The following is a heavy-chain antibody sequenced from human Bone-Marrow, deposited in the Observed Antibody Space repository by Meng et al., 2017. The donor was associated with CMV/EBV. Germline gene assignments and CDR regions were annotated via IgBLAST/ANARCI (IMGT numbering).Heavy chain of an antibody. J-gene: IGHJ5*02. Sequence: SETLSLTCAVYGGSFSGYYWSWIRQPPGKGLEWIGEINHSGSTNYNPSLKSRVTISADTSKNQFSLKLSSVTAADTAVYYCARGRGHDFWSGYSTTEFDPWDQGTLVTVSS. CDR1: GGSFSGYY. CDR2: INHSGST. CDR3: ARGRGHDFWSGYSTTEFDP. V-gene: IGHV4-34*01. D-gene: IGHD3-3*01.